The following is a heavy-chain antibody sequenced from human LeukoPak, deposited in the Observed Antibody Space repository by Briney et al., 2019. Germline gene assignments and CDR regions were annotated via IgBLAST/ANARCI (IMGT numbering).Heavy chain of an antibody. J-gene: IGHJ4*02. D-gene: IGHD2/OR15-2a*01. CDR3: ARDEYKADAY. CDR1: GFTFTSYA. V-gene: IGHV3-23*01. CDR2: ISGDGEST. Sequence: GGSLRLSCAASGFTFTSYALDWVRQAPGKGLEWMSVISGDGESTHYADSVKGRFTISRDNSKNTLYLQMNSLRAEDTAVYYCARDEYKADAYWGQGTLVTVLS.